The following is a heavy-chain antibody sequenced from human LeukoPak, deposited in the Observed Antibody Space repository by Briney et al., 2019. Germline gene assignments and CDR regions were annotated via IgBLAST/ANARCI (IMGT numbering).Heavy chain of an antibody. CDR2: IKQDGGER. V-gene: IGHV3-7*03. Sequence: GGSLRLSCAASGFTFSDFWMTWIRQPPGQGLEWVAHIKQDGGERKYVDSVKGRFTISRDNAKKSLYLQMNSLRAEDTAIYYCVRDVGWYRFDYWGQGALVTVSS. J-gene: IGHJ4*02. CDR1: GFTFSDFW. CDR3: VRDVGWYRFDY. D-gene: IGHD6-19*01.